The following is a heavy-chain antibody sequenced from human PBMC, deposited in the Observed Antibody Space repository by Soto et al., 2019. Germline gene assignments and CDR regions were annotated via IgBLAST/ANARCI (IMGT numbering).Heavy chain of an antibody. D-gene: IGHD3-22*01. Sequence: QVQLVESGGGVVQPGRSLRLSCAASGFTFTDYALHLVRQAPGKGLEWVAVISYDGGKKYYADSVKRRFTISRDNSKNTVYLQMNSLRVEDTAVYYCARDTYLDSSGPTYYYYYGIDVWGQGTTVTVSS. J-gene: IGHJ6*02. CDR1: GFTFTDYA. CDR3: ARDTYLDSSGPTYYYYYGIDV. CDR2: ISYDGGKK. V-gene: IGHV3-30-3*01.